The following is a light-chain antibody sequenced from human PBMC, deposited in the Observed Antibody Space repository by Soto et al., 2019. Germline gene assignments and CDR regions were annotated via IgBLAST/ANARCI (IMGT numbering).Light chain of an antibody. CDR2: DVN. Sequence: QSALTQPASVSGSPGQSITISCTGTRSDIGAYNFVSWYQQHPGKAPKLIIYDVNNRPSGVSSRFSGSKSDNTASLTISGLQAEDEADYYCSSFTTTSTLVVFGGGTKVTVL. CDR1: RSDIGAYNF. J-gene: IGLJ2*01. V-gene: IGLV2-14*03. CDR3: SSFTTTSTLVV.